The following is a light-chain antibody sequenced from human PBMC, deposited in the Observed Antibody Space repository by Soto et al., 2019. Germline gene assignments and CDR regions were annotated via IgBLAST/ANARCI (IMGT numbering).Light chain of an antibody. J-gene: IGLJ1*01. CDR3: SSYTSSSTLV. CDR2: DVS. CDR1: RSDVGGYNY. V-gene: IGLV2-14*01. Sequence: QSALTQPASVSGSPGQSITISCTGTRSDVGGYNYVSWYQQHPGKSPKLMIYDVSNQPSGVSNRFSGSKSGNTASLTISGVQAEDEADYYCSSYTSSSTLVFGTGTKVTVL.